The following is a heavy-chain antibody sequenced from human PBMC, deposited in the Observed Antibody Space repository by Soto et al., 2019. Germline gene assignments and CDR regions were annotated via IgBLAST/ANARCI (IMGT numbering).Heavy chain of an antibody. V-gene: IGHV3-30-3*01. CDR2: ISYDGSNK. Sequence: QVQLVESGGGVVQPGRSLRLSCAASGFTFSSYAMHWVRQAPGKGLEWVAVISYDGSNKYYADSVKGRFTISRDNSKNPLYLQMNSLRAEDTAVYYCAREAIDFDYWGQGTLVTVSS. CDR3: AREAIDFDY. CDR1: GFTFSSYA. J-gene: IGHJ4*02.